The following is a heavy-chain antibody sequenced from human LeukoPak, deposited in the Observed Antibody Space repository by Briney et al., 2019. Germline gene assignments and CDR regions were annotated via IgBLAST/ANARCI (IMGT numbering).Heavy chain of an antibody. CDR1: GGTFSSYA. CDR3: ARGDGSGLYLE. J-gene: IGHJ4*02. CDR2: IIPILGIA. V-gene: IGHV1-69*04. Sequence: ASLKVSCKASGGTFSSYAISWVRQTPGQGLEWMGRIIPILGIANYAQKFQGRVTITADKSTSTAYMELSSLRSEDTAVYYCARGDGSGLYLEWGQGTLVTVSS. D-gene: IGHD6-19*01.